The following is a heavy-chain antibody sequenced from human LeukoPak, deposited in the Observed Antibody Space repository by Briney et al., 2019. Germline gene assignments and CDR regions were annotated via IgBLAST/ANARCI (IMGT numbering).Heavy chain of an antibody. CDR2: IYPRDSDT. CDR1: GYSFTTYW. V-gene: IGHV5-51*01. Sequence: GESLKISWKGSGYSFTTYWIGWLAQMPGKGLEWMGIIYPRDSDTRYSPSFQGQVPISAEKSISTAYLQWSSLKASDTAMYYCAGTISAGMDVWGQGTTVTVSS. CDR3: AGTISAGMDV. D-gene: IGHD3-3*01. J-gene: IGHJ6*02.